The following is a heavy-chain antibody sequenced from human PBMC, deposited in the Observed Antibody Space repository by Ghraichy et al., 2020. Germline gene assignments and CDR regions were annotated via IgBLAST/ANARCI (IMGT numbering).Heavy chain of an antibody. Sequence: ASVKVSCKASGYTFTSYYMHWVRQAPGQGLEWMGIINPSGGSTSYAQKFQGRVTMTRDTSTSTVYMELSSLRSEDTAVYYCARDFFGYWSGGSCPQGNDAFDIWGQGTMVTVSS. V-gene: IGHV1-46*03. D-gene: IGHD2-15*01. J-gene: IGHJ3*02. CDR3: ARDFFGYWSGGSCPQGNDAFDI. CDR2: INPSGGST. CDR1: GYTFTSYY.